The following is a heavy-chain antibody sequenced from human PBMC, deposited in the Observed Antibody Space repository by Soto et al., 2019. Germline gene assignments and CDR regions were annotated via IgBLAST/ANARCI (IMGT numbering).Heavy chain of an antibody. J-gene: IGHJ6*02. V-gene: IGHV1-69*13. CDR2: IIPIFGTA. CDR3: ARVTRLLRDIVVVVAATTPYYYYYGMDV. D-gene: IGHD2-15*01. Sequence: SVKVSCKASGGTFSSYAISWVLQAPGQGLEWMGGIIPIFGTANYAQKFQGRVTITADESTSTAYMELSSLRSEDTAVYYCARVTRLLRDIVVVVAATTPYYYYYGMDVWGQGTTVTVS. CDR1: GGTFSSYA.